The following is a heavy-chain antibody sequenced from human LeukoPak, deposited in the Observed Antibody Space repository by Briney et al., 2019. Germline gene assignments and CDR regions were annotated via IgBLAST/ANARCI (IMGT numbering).Heavy chain of an antibody. CDR2: IWYDGSNK. D-gene: IGHD6-13*01. J-gene: IGHJ1*01. Sequence: PGGSLRLSCAASGFTFSSYGMYWVRQAPGKGLEWVAVIWYDGSNKYYADSVKGRFTISRDNSKNTLYLQMNSLRAEDTAVYYCARAYHSSSVEYFQHWGQGTLVTVSS. V-gene: IGHV3-33*07. CDR3: ARAYHSSSVEYFQH. CDR1: GFTFSSYG.